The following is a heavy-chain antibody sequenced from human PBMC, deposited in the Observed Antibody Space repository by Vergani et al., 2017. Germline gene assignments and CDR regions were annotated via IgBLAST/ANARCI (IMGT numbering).Heavy chain of an antibody. CDR3: ARDVDSYGSAPNDY. D-gene: IGHD5-18*01. J-gene: IGHJ4*02. Sequence: QVQLVQSGAEVKKPGSSVKVSCKASGGTFSSYAISWVRQAPGQGLEWMGGIIPIFGPANYVQKFQGRVTITADESTRTAYMELSSLRSEDTAVYYCARDVDSYGSAPNDYWGQGTLVTVSS. V-gene: IGHV1-69*01. CDR1: GGTFSSYA. CDR2: IIPIFGPA.